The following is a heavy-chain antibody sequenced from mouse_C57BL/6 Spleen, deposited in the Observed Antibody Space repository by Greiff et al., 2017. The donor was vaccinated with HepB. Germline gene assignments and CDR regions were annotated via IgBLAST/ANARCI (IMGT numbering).Heavy chain of an antibody. J-gene: IGHJ2*01. CDR1: GYTFTSYG. Sequence: VQLQQSGAELARPGASVKLSCKASGYTFTSYGISWVKQRTGQGLEWIGEIYPRSGNTYYNEKFKGKATLTADKSSSTAYMELRSLTSEDSAVYFCARWGSFITTVVPYYFDYWGQGTTLTVSS. CDR2: IYPRSGNT. D-gene: IGHD1-1*01. CDR3: ARWGSFITTVVPYYFDY. V-gene: IGHV1-81*01.